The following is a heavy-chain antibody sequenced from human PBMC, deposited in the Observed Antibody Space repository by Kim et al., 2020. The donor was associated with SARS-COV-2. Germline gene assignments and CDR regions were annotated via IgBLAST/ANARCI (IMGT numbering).Heavy chain of an antibody. V-gene: IGHV1-46*01. Sequence: ASVKVSCKASGYTFSSYYIHWVRQAPGQGLEWMGIINPSGGSTTYTQKFQGRVTMTRDTSTSTVYMELSSLRSEDTAVHYCARDPEPTGSNYFDYWGQGTLVTVSS. J-gene: IGHJ4*02. CDR1: GYTFSSYY. D-gene: IGHD2-8*02. CDR2: INPSGGST. CDR3: ARDPEPTGSNYFDY.